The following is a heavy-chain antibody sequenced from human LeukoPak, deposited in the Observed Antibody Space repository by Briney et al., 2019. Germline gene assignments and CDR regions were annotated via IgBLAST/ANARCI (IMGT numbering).Heavy chain of an antibody. V-gene: IGHV3-23*01. CDR2: ISGGGST. J-gene: IGHJ4*02. Sequence: AGSLRLSCAASGFTFSSYAMSWVRQAPGKGLEWISAISGGGSTFYAPSVQGRFSISIDNSKNTLYLQMNSLIADDTAVYYCAKGISGTPTFDYWGQGTLVTVSS. D-gene: IGHD1-1*01. CDR1: GFTFSSYA. CDR3: AKGISGTPTFDY.